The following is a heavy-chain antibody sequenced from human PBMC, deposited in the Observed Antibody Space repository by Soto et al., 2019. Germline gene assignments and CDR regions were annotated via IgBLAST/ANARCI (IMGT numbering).Heavy chain of an antibody. CDR1: GGSLTDYY. CDR2: IYYSGST. J-gene: IGHJ6*03. CDR3: ARVYCSSTSCPYYYYYYMDV. D-gene: IGHD2-2*01. V-gene: IGHV4-59*08. Sequence: SETLSLTCTVSGGSLTDYYCSWIRQTPGEGLEWIGYIYYSGSTNYNPSLKSRLTISVDTSKNQFSLKLSSVTAADTAVYYCARVYCSSTSCPYYYYYYMDVWGKGTTVTVSS.